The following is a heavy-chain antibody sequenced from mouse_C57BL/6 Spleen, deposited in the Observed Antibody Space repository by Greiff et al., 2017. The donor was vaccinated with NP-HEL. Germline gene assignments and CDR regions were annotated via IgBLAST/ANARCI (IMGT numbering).Heavy chain of an antibody. CDR2: IDPSDSYT. J-gene: IGHJ2*01. D-gene: IGHD1-1*01. CDR3: ARRYYEDY. V-gene: IGHV1-50*01. Sequence: QVQLQQPGAELVTPGASVKLSCKASGYTFTSYWMQWVKQRPGQGLEWIGEIDPSDSYTNYNQKFKGKATLTVDTSSSTAYMQLSSLTSEDSAVYYCARRYYEDYWGQGTTLTVSS. CDR1: GYTFTSYW.